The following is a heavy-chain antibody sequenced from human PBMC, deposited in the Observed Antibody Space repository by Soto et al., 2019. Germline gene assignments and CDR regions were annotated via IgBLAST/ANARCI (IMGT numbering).Heavy chain of an antibody. V-gene: IGHV1-69*13. CDR1: GGTFSTFG. Sequence: SVKVSCKASGGTFSTFGISWVRQAPGEGLEWMGGIIPFFGTAKYSQKFEDRISITADESTNTVYMDLRSLTSEDTAIYYCARSAPMDAGDKYYYDFWGQGALVTVSS. J-gene: IGHJ4*02. CDR3: ARSAPMDAGDKYYYDF. D-gene: IGHD3-16*01. CDR2: IIPFFGTA.